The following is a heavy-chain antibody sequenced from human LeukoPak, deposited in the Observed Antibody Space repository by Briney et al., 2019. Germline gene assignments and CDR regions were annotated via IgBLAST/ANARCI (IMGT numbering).Heavy chain of an antibody. V-gene: IGHV3-9*01. D-gene: IGHD1-14*01. CDR2: ISWNSGSI. CDR1: GFTFSSYA. J-gene: IGHJ6*02. CDR3: AKDSGIPYYYGMDV. Sequence: GGSLRLSCAASGFTFSSYAMSWVRQAPGKGLEWVSGISWNSGSIGYADSVKGRFTISRDNAKNSLYLQMNSLRAEDTALYYCAKDSGIPYYYGMDVWGQGTTVTVSS.